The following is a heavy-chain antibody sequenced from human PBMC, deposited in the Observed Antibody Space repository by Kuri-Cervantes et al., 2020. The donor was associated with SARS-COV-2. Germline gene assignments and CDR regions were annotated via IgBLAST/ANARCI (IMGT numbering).Heavy chain of an antibody. J-gene: IGHJ4*02. Sequence: GESLKISCAASGFTLSNYWMSWVRQAPGKGLEWVANIKQDGSERYYVDSVKGRFTVSRDNAKNSLYLQMNSLRAEDSAVYYSARDYHDFWSGYYPFEYWGQGTLVTVSS. CDR1: GFTLSNYW. V-gene: IGHV3-7*05. CDR3: ARDYHDFWSGYYPFEY. D-gene: IGHD3-3*01. CDR2: IKQDGSER.